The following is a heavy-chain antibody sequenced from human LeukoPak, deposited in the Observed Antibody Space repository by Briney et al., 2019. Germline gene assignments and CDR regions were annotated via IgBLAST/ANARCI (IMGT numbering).Heavy chain of an antibody. Sequence: GASVKVSCKASGGTFSSYAITWVRQAPGQGLEWMGWISGYNYNTNYAQKFQDRVTMTTDTSTSTAYMELRSLRSDDTAVYYCARDGSYGSGGRPAAFWGQGTMVTVSS. CDR2: ISGYNYNT. CDR1: GGTFSSYA. D-gene: IGHD3-10*01. V-gene: IGHV1-18*01. CDR3: ARDGSYGSGGRPAAF. J-gene: IGHJ3*01.